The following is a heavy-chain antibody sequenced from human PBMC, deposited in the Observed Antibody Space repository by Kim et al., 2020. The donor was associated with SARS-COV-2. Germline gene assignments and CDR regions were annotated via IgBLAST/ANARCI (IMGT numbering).Heavy chain of an antibody. CDR2: TWYDGSNK. J-gene: IGHJ3*02. CDR3: ARQGIAAAEDAFDI. D-gene: IGHD6-13*01. CDR1: GFTFSSYG. Sequence: GGSLRLSCAASGFTFSSYGMHWVRQAPGKGLEWVAVTWYDGSNKYYADSVKGRFTISRDNSKNTLYLQMNSLRAEDTAVYYCARQGIAAAEDAFDIWGQG. V-gene: IGHV3-33*01.